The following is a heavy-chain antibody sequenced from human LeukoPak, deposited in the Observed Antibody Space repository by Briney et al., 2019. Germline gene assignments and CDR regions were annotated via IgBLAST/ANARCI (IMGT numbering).Heavy chain of an antibody. CDR3: AKDRAAAGTFDY. CDR1: GFAFSSYA. J-gene: IGHJ4*02. Sequence: GGSLRLSCAASGFAFSSYAMSWVRQAPGKGLEWVSAISGSGGSTYYADSVKGRFTISRDNSKNTLYLQMNSLRAEDTAVYYCAKDRAAAGTFDYWGQGTLVTVSS. CDR2: ISGSGGST. V-gene: IGHV3-23*01. D-gene: IGHD6-13*01.